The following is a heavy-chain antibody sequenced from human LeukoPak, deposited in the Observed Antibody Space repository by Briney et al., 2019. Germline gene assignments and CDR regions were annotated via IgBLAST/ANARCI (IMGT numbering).Heavy chain of an antibody. V-gene: IGHV3-21*01. CDR3: AKAPAGIAAAGRYYYYYYMDV. Sequence: GGSLRLSCAASGFTFSTYIMNWVRQTPGKGLEWVSSIGTSTSYIYYADSVKGRFTISRDNSKNTLYLQMNSLRAEDTAVYYCAKAPAGIAAAGRYYYYYYMDVWGKGTTVTISS. J-gene: IGHJ6*03. CDR2: IGTSTSYI. D-gene: IGHD6-13*01. CDR1: GFTFSTYI.